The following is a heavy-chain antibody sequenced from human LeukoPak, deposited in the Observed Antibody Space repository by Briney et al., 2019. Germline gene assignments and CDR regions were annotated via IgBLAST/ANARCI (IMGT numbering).Heavy chain of an antibody. CDR1: GGTFSSYA. V-gene: IGHV1-69*05. Sequence: SVKVSCKASGGTFSSYAISWVRQAPGQGLEWMGRIIPIFGTANYAQKFQGRVTITTDGSTSTAYMELSSLRSEDTAVYYCARGGYSSSSADYWGQGTLVTVSS. J-gene: IGHJ4*02. CDR2: IIPIFGTA. CDR3: ARGGYSSSSADY. D-gene: IGHD6-6*01.